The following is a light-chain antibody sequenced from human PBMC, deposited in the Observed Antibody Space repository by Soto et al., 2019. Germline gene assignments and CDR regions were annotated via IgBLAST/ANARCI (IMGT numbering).Light chain of an antibody. CDR2: GAS. CDR3: QQYNNWPPWT. J-gene: IGKJ1*01. Sequence: EIVMTQSPATLSVSPGERATLSCRASQSVSSNLDWYQQKPGQAPMLLIYGASTRATGIPARFSGSVSGTEFTLTISSLQSEYFAVYYCQQYNNWPPWTVGQGTKVEIK. V-gene: IGKV3-15*01. CDR1: QSVSSN.